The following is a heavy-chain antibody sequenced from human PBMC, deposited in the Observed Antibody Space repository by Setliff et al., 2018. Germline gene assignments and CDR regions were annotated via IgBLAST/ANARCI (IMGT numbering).Heavy chain of an antibody. CDR3: AREQWLDPPGYYYMDV. CDR1: GGSMGSYY. CDR2: IYIGGSA. J-gene: IGHJ6*03. Sequence: SETLSLTCTVSGGSMGSYYWSWIRQPAGKGLEWIGHIYIGGSANYNPSLKSRFTMSIDTSKNQFSLKLNSVTGADMAVYYCAREQWLDPPGYYYMDVWAKGTTVTVSS. V-gene: IGHV4-4*07. D-gene: IGHD6-19*01.